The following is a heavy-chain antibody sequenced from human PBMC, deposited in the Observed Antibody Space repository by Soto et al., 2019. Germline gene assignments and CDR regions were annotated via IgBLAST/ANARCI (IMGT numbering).Heavy chain of an antibody. V-gene: IGHV4-59*01. Sequence: PTETVSLTCTVPGGSISSYYWTWIRQPPGKGLEWIGYTYYSGSTNYNPSLKSRVTISVDTPKNQFSLKLSSVTAADTAVYYCARDQSAIAAAQGGYYYYGMDVWGQGTTVTGS. D-gene: IGHD6-13*01. CDR2: TYYSGST. CDR1: GGSISSYY. J-gene: IGHJ6*02. CDR3: ARDQSAIAAAQGGYYYYGMDV.